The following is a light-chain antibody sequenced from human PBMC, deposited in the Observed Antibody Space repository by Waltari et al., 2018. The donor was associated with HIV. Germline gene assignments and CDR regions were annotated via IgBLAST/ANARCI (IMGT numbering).Light chain of an antibody. V-gene: IGKV1-39*01. J-gene: IGKJ2*01. Sequence: DIQLTQSPSSLSASVGDRLIITCRTNQAIDGYLSWYQQKPGKAPRLLIYAASSFHTVVPSRFTGRGSGTDFTLTITSLQPEDFATYFCQQNYSPPYTFGQGTKVEI. CDR1: QAIDGY. CDR3: QQNYSPPYT. CDR2: AAS.